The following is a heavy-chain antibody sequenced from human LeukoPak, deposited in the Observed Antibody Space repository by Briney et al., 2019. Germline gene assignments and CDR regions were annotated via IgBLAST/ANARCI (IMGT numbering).Heavy chain of an antibody. CDR2: IYYSGST. D-gene: IGHD3-22*01. V-gene: IGHV4-59*12. CDR1: GGSISSYY. Sequence: PSETLSLTCTVSGGSISSYYWSWIRQPPGKGLEWIGYIYYSGSTNYNPSLKSRVTISVDTSKNQFSLKLSSVTAADTAVYYCARGGYYYDSSGLEVWGQGTTVTVSS. CDR3: ARGGYYYDSSGLEV. J-gene: IGHJ6*02.